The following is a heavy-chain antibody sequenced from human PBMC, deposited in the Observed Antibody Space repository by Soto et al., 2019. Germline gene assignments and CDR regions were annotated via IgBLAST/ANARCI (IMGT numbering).Heavy chain of an antibody. J-gene: IGHJ4*02. Sequence: QVQLVESGGGVVQPGRSLRLSCAASRFSFSVYGMHWVRQTPGTALEWVAAMSYDGGNKHYADSVKGRFTVSRDNSKNTLYLQMNSLRSEDTAVYYCENARNWNYADLEYWGQGTLVIVPS. D-gene: IGHD1-7*01. CDR1: RFSFSVYG. V-gene: IGHV3-30*18. CDR2: MSYDGGNK. CDR3: ENARNWNYADLEY.